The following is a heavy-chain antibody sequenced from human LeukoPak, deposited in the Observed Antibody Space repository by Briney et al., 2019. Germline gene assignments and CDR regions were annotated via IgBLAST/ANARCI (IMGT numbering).Heavy chain of an antibody. V-gene: IGHV4-4*07. Sequence: KPSETLSLTCTVSGGSISSYYWSWIRQPAGQGLEWIGRIYTNGDTRYNPSLKSRVTMSVDTSKNQLSLKLRPVTAADTAVYYCARAAGAAGGQYFDYWGQGTLVTVSS. D-gene: IGHD6-13*01. CDR3: ARAAGAAGGQYFDY. CDR1: GGSISSYY. J-gene: IGHJ4*02. CDR2: IYTNGDT.